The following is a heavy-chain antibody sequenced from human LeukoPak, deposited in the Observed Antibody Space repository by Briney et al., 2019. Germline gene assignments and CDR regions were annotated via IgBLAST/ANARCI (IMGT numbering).Heavy chain of an antibody. V-gene: IGHV4-39*01. Sequence: SETLSLTCTVSGGSISSSSYYWGWIRQPPGKGLEWIGSIYYSGSPYYNPSLKSRVTISVDTSKNQFSLKLSSVTAADTAVYYCARTTRFEDIAWFDPWGQGTLVTVSS. J-gene: IGHJ5*02. CDR2: IYYSGSP. CDR3: ARTTRFEDIAWFDP. CDR1: GGSISSSSYY. D-gene: IGHD3-16*01.